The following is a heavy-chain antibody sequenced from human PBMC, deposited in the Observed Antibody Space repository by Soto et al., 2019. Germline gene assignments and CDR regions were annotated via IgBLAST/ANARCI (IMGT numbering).Heavy chain of an antibody. D-gene: IGHD2-15*01. V-gene: IGHV1-69*12. CDR2: ITPIFDTA. CDR1: GGTFSSYA. CDR3: ARHDCISSSCYYYYYYGMDV. J-gene: IGHJ6*02. Sequence: QVQLVQAGAEVKKPGSSVKVSCKASGGTFSSYAISWVRQAPGQGLEWMGGITPIFDTANYAQKFQGRVTITADESTSTASMELSSLRSEDTAVYYCARHDCISSSCYYYYYYGMDVWGQGTTVTVSS.